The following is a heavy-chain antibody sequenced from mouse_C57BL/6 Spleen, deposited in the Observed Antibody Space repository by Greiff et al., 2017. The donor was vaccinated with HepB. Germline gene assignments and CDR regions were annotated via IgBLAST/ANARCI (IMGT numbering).Heavy chain of an antibody. D-gene: IGHD4-1*01. Sequence: VQLVESGAELARPGASVKLSCKASGYTFTSYGISWVKQRTGQGLEWIGEIYPRSGNTYYNEKFKGKATLTADKSSSTAYMELRSLTSEDSAVYFCAGPLTGTWAYWGQGTLVTVSA. CDR1: GYTFTSYG. CDR2: IYPRSGNT. V-gene: IGHV1-81*01. CDR3: AGPLTGTWAY. J-gene: IGHJ3*01.